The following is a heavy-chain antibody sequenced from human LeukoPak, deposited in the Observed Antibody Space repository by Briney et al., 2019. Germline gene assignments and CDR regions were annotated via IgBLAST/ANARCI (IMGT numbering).Heavy chain of an antibody. D-gene: IGHD4-17*01. J-gene: IGHJ3*02. CDR2: INPNSGGT. CDR1: GYTFTGYY. V-gene: IGHV1-2*04. Sequence: ASVTVSFKASGYTFTGYYMHWVRQAPGQGLEWMGWINPNSGGTNYAQKFQGWVTMTRDTSISTAYMELSRLRSGDTAVYYCAREVAVTTSADAFDIWGQGTMVTVSS. CDR3: AREVAVTTSADAFDI.